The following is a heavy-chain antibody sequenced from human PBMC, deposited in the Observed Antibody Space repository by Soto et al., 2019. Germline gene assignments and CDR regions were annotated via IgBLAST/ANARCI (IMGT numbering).Heavy chain of an antibody. D-gene: IGHD3-22*01. CDR1: GFTFSNYD. CDR3: AGGRLIALYYFDY. Sequence: EVQLVESGGGLVQPGGSLRLSCAASGFTFSNYDMHWVRQVTGKGLEWVSTIGTAGDTYYPGSVKGRFTISRENAKNSLYLQMNSLGAEDTAVYYCAGGRLIALYYFDYWGQGTLVTVSS. J-gene: IGHJ4*02. CDR2: IGTAGDT. V-gene: IGHV3-13*01.